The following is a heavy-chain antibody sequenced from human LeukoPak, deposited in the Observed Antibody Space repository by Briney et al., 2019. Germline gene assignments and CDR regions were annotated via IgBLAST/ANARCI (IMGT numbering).Heavy chain of an antibody. Sequence: SQTLSLACAISGDSVSSNSAAWNWIRQSPSRGLEWLGRTYYRSKWYNDYALSVKSRITINPDTSKNQFSLHLNSVTPEETAVYYCAREYSSSGLAFDYWGQGTLVTVSS. CDR3: AREYSSSGLAFDY. J-gene: IGHJ4*02. CDR1: GDSVSSNSAA. D-gene: IGHD6-19*01. V-gene: IGHV6-1*01. CDR2: TYYRSKWYN.